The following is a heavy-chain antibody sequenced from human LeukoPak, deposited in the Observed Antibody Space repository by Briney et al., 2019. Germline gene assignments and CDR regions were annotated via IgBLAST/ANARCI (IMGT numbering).Heavy chain of an antibody. J-gene: IGHJ4*02. CDR1: GFTFSSYA. CDR3: ARSGLSRFDY. Sequence: GGSLRLSCAASGFTFSSYAMHWVRQAPGKGLEWVAVISYDGSNKYYADSVKGRFTISRDNSKNTLYLQMNSLRAEDTAVYYCARSGLSRFDYWGQGTLVTVSS. CDR2: ISYDGSNK. D-gene: IGHD4/OR15-4a*01. V-gene: IGHV3-30*04.